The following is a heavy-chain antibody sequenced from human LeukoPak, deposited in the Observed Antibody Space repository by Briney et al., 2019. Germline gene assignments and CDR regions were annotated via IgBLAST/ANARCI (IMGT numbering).Heavy chain of an antibody. Sequence: PGGSLRLSCAASGFTFSDYYMSWIRQAPGKGLEWVSYISSSGSTIYYADSVKGRFTISRDNAKNSLYLQMNSLRAEDTAVYHCARATYYDSSGYWGVYYFDYWGQGTLVTVSS. D-gene: IGHD3-22*01. CDR1: GFTFSDYY. V-gene: IGHV3-11*01. CDR2: ISSSGSTI. J-gene: IGHJ4*02. CDR3: ARATYYDSSGYWGVYYFDY.